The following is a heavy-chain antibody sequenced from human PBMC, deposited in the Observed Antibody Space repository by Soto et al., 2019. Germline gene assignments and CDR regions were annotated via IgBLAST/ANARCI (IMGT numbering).Heavy chain of an antibody. D-gene: IGHD6-19*01. CDR1: GFTFSSYG. J-gene: IGHJ4*02. CDR3: ARDEFMAVAGTESY. Sequence: GGSLRLSCAASGFTFSSYGMHWVRQAPGKGLEWVAVISYDGSNKYYADSVKGRFTISRDNSKNTLYLQMNSLRAEDTAVYYCARDEFMAVAGTESYWGQGTLVTVSS. V-gene: IGHV3-30*19. CDR2: ISYDGSNK.